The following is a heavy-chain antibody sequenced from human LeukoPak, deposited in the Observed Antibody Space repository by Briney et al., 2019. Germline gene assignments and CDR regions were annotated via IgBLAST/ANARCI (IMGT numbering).Heavy chain of an antibody. J-gene: IGHJ4*02. CDR2: IYHSGST. CDR3: ARVRSEPTYYYDSSGYSIDY. Sequence: PSQTLSLTCAVSGGSISSGGYSWSWIRQPPGKGLEWIGYIYHSGSTYYNPSLKSRVTISVDTSKNQFSLKLSSVTAADTAVYYRARVRSEPTYYYDSSGYSIDYWGQGTLVTVSS. D-gene: IGHD3-22*01. CDR1: GGSISSGGYS. V-gene: IGHV4-30-2*01.